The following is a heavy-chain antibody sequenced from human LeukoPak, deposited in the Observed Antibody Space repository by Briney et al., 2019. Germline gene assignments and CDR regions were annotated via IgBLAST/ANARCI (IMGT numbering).Heavy chain of an antibody. V-gene: IGHV1-69*05. CDR3: ARDLRSAGH. CDR1: GYTFTGYY. J-gene: IGHJ4*02. CDR2: IIPIFGTA. Sequence: SVKVSCKASGYTFTGYYMHWVRQAPGQGLEWMGGIIPIFGTANYAQKFQGRVTITTDESTSTAYMELSSLRSEDTAVYYCARDLRSAGHWGQGTLVTVSS. D-gene: IGHD3-9*01.